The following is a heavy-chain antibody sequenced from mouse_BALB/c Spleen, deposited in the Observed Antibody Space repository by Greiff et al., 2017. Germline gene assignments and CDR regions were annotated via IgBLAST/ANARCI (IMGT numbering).Heavy chain of an antibody. CDR3: AKRRAYYGYEGAMDY. J-gene: IGHJ4*01. CDR1: GYTFTSYW. Sequence: QVQLQQPGAELVKPGASVKLSCKASGYTFTSYWMHWVKQRPGQGLEWIGEINPSNGRTNYNEKFKSKATLTVDKSSSTAYMQLSSLTSEDSAVYYCAKRRAYYGYEGAMDYWGRRTSVTVSS. V-gene: IGHV1S81*02. D-gene: IGHD2-9*01. CDR2: INPSNGRT.